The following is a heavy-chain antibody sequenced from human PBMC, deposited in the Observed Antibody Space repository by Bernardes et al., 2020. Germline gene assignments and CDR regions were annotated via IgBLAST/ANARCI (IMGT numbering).Heavy chain of an antibody. V-gene: IGHV3-21*06. Sequence: GGSLRLSCVASGFTLGDSTMHWVRQAPGKGLEWVSSITSTSDSVHYADSVKGRFTISRDNDENSLFLLMTRLRPEDTAVYYCAILSAFVKFDCWGQGTPVTVS. D-gene: IGHD3-3*02. CDR2: ITSTSDSV. CDR3: AILSAFVKFDC. J-gene: IGHJ4*02. CDR1: GFTLGDST.